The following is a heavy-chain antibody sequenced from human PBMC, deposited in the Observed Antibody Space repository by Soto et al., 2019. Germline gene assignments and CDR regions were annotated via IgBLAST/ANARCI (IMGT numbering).Heavy chain of an antibody. Sequence: SETMSLTCAVSSGSISSGGYSWSWIRQPPGKGLEWIGYIYHSGSTYYNPSLKSRVTISVDRSKNQFSLKLSSVTAADTAVYYCARVPDRWGQGTLVTVSS. CDR1: SGSISSGGYS. V-gene: IGHV4-30-2*01. CDR2: IYHSGST. J-gene: IGHJ5*02. D-gene: IGHD2-2*01. CDR3: ARVPDR.